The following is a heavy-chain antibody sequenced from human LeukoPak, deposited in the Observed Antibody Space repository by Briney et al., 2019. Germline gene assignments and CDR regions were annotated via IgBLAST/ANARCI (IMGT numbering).Heavy chain of an antibody. Sequence: ASVKVSCKASGGTFSSYAISWVRQAPGQGLEWMGGIIPIFGTANYAQKFQGRVTITADEPTSTAYMELSSLRSEDTAVYYCAHSTGDLGPDPWGQGTLVTVSS. J-gene: IGHJ4*02. D-gene: IGHD7-27*01. CDR2: IIPIFGTA. CDR3: AHSTGDLGPDP. V-gene: IGHV1-69*13. CDR1: GGTFSSYA.